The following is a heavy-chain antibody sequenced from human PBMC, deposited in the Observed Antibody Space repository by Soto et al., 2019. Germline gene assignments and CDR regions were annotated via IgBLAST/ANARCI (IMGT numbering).Heavy chain of an antibody. V-gene: IGHV4-34*01. CDR1: GGSFSGYY. J-gene: IGHJ6*03. Sequence: SETLSLTCAVYGGSFSGYYWSWIRQPPGKGLEWIGEINHSGSTNYNPSLKSRVTISVDTSKNQFSLKLSSVTAADTAVYYCARVRGEGAGYDFWSGYSMNYYYYYMDVWGKGTTVTVSS. CDR2: INHSGST. D-gene: IGHD3-3*01. CDR3: ARVRGEGAGYDFWSGYSMNYYYYYMDV.